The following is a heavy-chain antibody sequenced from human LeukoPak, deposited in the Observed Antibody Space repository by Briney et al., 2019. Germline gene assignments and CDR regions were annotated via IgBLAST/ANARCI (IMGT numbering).Heavy chain of an antibody. D-gene: IGHD5-12*01. V-gene: IGHV3-23*01. Sequence: PGGSLRLSGAASGFSFSNYAMTWVRQAPGKGLEWVSGISDSGSTAFYADSVKGRFTSSRDNPKTTLYLQINSLRAEDTAVYYCAKDMQTWPRFPDYWGQGTLVTVSS. CDR3: AKDMQTWPRFPDY. J-gene: IGHJ4*02. CDR1: GFSFSNYA. CDR2: ISDSGSTA.